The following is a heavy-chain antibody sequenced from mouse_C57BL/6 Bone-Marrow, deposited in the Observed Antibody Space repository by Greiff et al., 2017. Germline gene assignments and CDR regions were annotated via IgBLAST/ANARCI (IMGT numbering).Heavy chain of an antibody. CDR3: ARWGDYEAMDY. V-gene: IGHV1-7*01. Sequence: VQLQQSGAELARPGASVKLSCKASGYTFTSYWMHWVKQRPGQGLEWIGYINPCSGYTKYNQKFKDKATLTADKSSSAAYMQLSSLTYEDSADYYCARWGDYEAMDYWGQGTSVTVSS. CDR2: INPCSGYT. CDR1: GYTFTSYW. J-gene: IGHJ4*01.